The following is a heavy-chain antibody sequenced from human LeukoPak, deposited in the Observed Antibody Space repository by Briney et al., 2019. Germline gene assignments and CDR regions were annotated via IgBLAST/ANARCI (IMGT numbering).Heavy chain of an antibody. J-gene: IGHJ4*02. Sequence: GGSLRLFCAASGFIYSRYWMSWVRQAPGKGVEGVANIKPVGSEKHYVDSVKAHYTISRDNAKNSLDLQTNSLRAQDTAVYYCASWGLYDFWSGYSHYYFDYWGQGTLVTVSS. CDR3: ASWGLYDFWSGYSHYYFDY. CDR1: GFIYSRYW. V-gene: IGHV3-7*05. D-gene: IGHD3-3*01. CDR2: IKPVGSEK.